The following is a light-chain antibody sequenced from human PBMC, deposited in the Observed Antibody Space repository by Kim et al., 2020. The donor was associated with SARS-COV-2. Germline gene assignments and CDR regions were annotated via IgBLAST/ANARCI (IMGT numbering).Light chain of an antibody. J-gene: IGKJ3*01. CDR3: QQYSKWPL. Sequence: SGSPGETATLSCRASQSVTSNLVWYQQKPGQAPRLLIYAASTRATGIPARFSGAGSGTEFTLTISSLQPEDFAIYYCQQYSKWPLFGPGTRVDIK. CDR2: AAS. V-gene: IGKV3-15*01. CDR1: QSVTSN.